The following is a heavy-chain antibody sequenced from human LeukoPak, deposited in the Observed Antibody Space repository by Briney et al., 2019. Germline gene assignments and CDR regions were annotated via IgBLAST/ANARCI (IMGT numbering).Heavy chain of an antibody. CDR1: GGSISSSSYY. Sequence: SSETLSLTCTVSGGSISSSSYYWGWIRQPPGKGLEWIGSIYYSGSTYYNPSLKSRVTISVDTSKNQFSLKLSSVTAADTAVYYCARYMIVVVSHFDYWGQGTLVTVSS. CDR2: IYYSGST. V-gene: IGHV4-39*07. D-gene: IGHD3-22*01. J-gene: IGHJ4*02. CDR3: ARYMIVVVSHFDY.